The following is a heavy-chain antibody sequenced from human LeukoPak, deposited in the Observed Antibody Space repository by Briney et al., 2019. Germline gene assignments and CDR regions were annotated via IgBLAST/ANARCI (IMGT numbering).Heavy chain of an antibody. J-gene: IGHJ5*02. CDR2: IIPIFGTA. Sequence: GASVTVSCKASGGTFSSYAISWVRQAPGQGLEWMGGIIPIFGTANYAQKFQGRVTITADESTSTAYMELSSLRSEDTAVYYCASSHVRGLLPGRSWFDPWGQGTLVTVSS. CDR1: GGTFSSYA. CDR3: ASSHVRGLLPGRSWFDP. D-gene: IGHD3-10*01. V-gene: IGHV1-69*13.